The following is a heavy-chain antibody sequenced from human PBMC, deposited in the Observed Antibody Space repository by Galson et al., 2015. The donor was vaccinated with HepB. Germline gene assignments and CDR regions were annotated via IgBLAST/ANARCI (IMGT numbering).Heavy chain of an antibody. V-gene: IGHV1-69*04. J-gene: IGHJ6*02. CDR3: ARDKAAAGYYYYYGMDV. D-gene: IGHD6-13*01. CDR1: GGTFSSYA. CDR2: IIPILGIA. Sequence: SVKVSCKASGGTFSSYAISWVRQAPGQGLEWMGRIIPILGIANYAQKFQGRVTITADKSTSTAYMELSSPRSEDTAVYYCARDKAAAGYYYYYGMDVWGQGTTVTVSS.